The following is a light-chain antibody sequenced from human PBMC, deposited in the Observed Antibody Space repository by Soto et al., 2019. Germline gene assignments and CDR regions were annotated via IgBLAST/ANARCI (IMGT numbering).Light chain of an antibody. CDR1: QSVSTGQ. CDR3: QQYGRLPFP. V-gene: IGKV3-20*01. CDR2: GVS. Sequence: EIVLTQSPGTLSLSPGERGTLSCRASQSVSTGQIAWYQQKPGQAPRLLMYGVSSRAAGIPDRFSGSGSGTDFTLTISSLEPEDFAVYYCQQYGRLPFPFGPGTKVDIK. J-gene: IGKJ3*01.